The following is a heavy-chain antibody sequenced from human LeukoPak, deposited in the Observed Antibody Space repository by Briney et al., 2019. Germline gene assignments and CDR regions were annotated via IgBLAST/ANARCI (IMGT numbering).Heavy chain of an antibody. CDR1: GGSISSGHYY. J-gene: IGHJ6*03. CDR2: IYYSGST. Sequence: SETLSLICTVSGGSISSGHYYWSWIRQPPGKGLEWIGYIYYSGSTYYNPSLKSRVTISVDTSKNQFSLKLSSVTAADTAVYYCARSLRSGYGYYYYMDVWGKGTTVTVSS. V-gene: IGHV4-30-4*08. D-gene: IGHD3-3*01. CDR3: ARSLRSGYGYYYYMDV.